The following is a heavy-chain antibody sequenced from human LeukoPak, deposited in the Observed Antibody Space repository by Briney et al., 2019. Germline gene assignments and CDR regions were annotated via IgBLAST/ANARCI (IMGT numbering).Heavy chain of an antibody. CDR1: GFTFSSYA. Sequence: GGSLRLSCAASGFTFSSYAMPWVRQAPGKGLEWVAVISYDGSNKYYADSVKGRFTISRDNSKNTLYLQMNSLRAEDTAVYYCARDLGSSSMNWFDPWGQGTLVTVSS. D-gene: IGHD6-13*01. V-gene: IGHV3-30-3*01. CDR3: ARDLGSSSMNWFDP. J-gene: IGHJ5*02. CDR2: ISYDGSNK.